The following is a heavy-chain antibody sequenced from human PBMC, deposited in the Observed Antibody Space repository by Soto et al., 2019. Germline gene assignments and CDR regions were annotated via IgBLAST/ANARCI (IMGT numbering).Heavy chain of an antibody. CDR1: GFTFSSYA. Sequence: GGSRRLSGAASGFTFSSYAMSWVRRAPGKGLEWVSAISGSGGSTYYADSVKGRFTISRDNSKNTLYLQMNSLRAEDTAVYYCAKDFPVLVVVPAAISYWGQGTLVTVSS. V-gene: IGHV3-23*01. J-gene: IGHJ4*02. CDR2: ISGSGGST. D-gene: IGHD2-2*02. CDR3: AKDFPVLVVVPAAISY.